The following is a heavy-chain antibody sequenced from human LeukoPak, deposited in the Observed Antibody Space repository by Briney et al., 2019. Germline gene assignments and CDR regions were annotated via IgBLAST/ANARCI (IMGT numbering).Heavy chain of an antibody. D-gene: IGHD3-22*01. CDR3: CTMIVLPSDY. J-gene: IGHJ4*02. CDR2: IYSGGST. CDR1: GFTVSSNY. V-gene: IGHV3-66*01. Sequence: PGGSLRLSCAASGFTVSSNYMSWVRQAPGKGLEWVSVIYSGGSTYYADSVKGRFTISRDNSKNTLYLQMNSLRAEDTAVYYCCTMIVLPSDYWGQGTLVTVSS.